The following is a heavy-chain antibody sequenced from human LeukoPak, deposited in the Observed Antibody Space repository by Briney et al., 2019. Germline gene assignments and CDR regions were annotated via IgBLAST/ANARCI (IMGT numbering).Heavy chain of an antibody. CDR3: ALTGGDDLFNFDY. Sequence: SVKGRFTLSRDNSKKTLYLQMNSLRAEDTAVYYCALTGGDDLFNFDYWGQGTLVTVSS. V-gene: IGHV3-30*03. J-gene: IGHJ4*02. D-gene: IGHD3-10*01.